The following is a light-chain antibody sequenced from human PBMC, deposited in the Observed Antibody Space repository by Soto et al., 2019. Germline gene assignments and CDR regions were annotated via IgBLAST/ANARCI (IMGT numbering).Light chain of an antibody. CDR1: QSVSSGY. J-gene: IGKJ1*01. Sequence: EIVLTQSPGTLSLSLGERATLSCRASQSVSSGYLAWYQQKPGRAPTLLIYDASRRAAGVPDRFSSSGSGTDFTLTISRLEPQDFAIYYCQQYGSLSWTFGQGTKVEIK. CDR2: DAS. V-gene: IGKV3-20*01. CDR3: QQYGSLSWT.